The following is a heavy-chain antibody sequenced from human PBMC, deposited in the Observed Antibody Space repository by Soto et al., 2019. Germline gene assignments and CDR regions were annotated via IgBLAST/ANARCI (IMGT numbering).Heavy chain of an antibody. CDR2: ISAHNGNT. J-gene: IGHJ4*02. D-gene: IGHD1-1*01. CDR3: ARGRYGDY. Sequence: QVHLVQSGAEVKKPGAPVKVSCKGSGYIFTTYGITWVRQAPGQGLEWMGWISAHNGNTNYAQKLQGRVTVTRDTSTSTAYIELRNLRSDDTAVYYCARGRYGDYWGQGALVTVSS. CDR1: GYIFTTYG. V-gene: IGHV1-18*01.